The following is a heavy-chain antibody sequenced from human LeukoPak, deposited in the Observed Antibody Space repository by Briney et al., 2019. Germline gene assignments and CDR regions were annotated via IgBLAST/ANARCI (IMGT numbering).Heavy chain of an antibody. V-gene: IGHV1-46*01. CDR2: INPSGGST. Sequence: ASVKVSCKASGYTFTKYGISRVRQAPGQGLEWMGIINPSGGSTSYPQKFQGRVTMTRDTSTSTGYMELSSLTSEDTAVYYCARGIPPAKNYYESSGLRVFDYWGQGTLVTVSS. CDR3: ARGIPPAKNYYESSGLRVFDY. J-gene: IGHJ4*02. CDR1: GYTFTKYG. D-gene: IGHD3-22*01.